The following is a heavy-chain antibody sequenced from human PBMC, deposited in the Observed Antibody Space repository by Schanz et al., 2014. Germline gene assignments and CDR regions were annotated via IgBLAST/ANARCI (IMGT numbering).Heavy chain of an antibody. CDR1: GGTFSSYT. J-gene: IGHJ6*03. D-gene: IGHD2-2*02. Sequence: QLQLVQSGAEVKKPGSSVKVSCKLSGGTFSSYTISWMRQAPGQGLEWVGRFIPILDVGNYAQQFQGRVTFTADKSTSTAYMELSSLRSEDTAVYYCAGTYCSSTSCYTGYYYMDVWGKGTTVTVSS. CDR2: FIPILDVG. V-gene: IGHV1-69*02. CDR3: AGTYCSSTSCYTGYYYMDV.